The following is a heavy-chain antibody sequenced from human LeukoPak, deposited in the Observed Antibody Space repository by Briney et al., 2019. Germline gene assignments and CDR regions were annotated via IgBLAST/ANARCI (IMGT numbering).Heavy chain of an antibody. CDR1: GGSFSGYY. CDR3: ARETLRGHYDNY. Sequence: PSETLSLTCAVYGGSFSGYYWSWIRQPPGKGLEWIGEINHSGSTNYNPSLKSRVTISVDTSKNQFSLKLSSVTAADTAVYYCARETLRGHYDNYWGQGTLVTVSS. J-gene: IGHJ4*02. D-gene: IGHD3-22*01. V-gene: IGHV4-34*01. CDR2: INHSGST.